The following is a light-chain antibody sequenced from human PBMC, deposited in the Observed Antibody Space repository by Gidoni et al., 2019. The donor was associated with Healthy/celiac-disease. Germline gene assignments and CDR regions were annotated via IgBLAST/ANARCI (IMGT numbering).Light chain of an antibody. CDR3: QQRSNWPLFT. CDR1: QSVSSY. CDR2: DGS. Sequence: EIVLTQSPATLSLSPGERATLSCRASQSVSSYLPWYQQKPAQAPRLLIYDGSNRPPGIPARFSGSGSGTDFTLTIISLEAEDFAVYYCQQRSNWPLFTFGGGTKVEIK. V-gene: IGKV3-11*01. J-gene: IGKJ4*01.